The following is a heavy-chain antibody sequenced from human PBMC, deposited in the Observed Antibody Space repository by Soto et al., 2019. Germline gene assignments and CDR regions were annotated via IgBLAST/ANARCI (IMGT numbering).Heavy chain of an antibody. J-gene: IGHJ4*02. CDR2: ISGSDGST. CDR1: GFTFSNFA. D-gene: IGHD3-3*01. Sequence: PGGSLRLSCAASGFTFSNFAMSWVRQAPGKGLEWVSTISGSDGSTYYADSVKGRFTISRDNSKNTLYLQMNSLRAEDTAVYYCAKATYYDSWSTPGYWGQGTLVTVSS. V-gene: IGHV3-23*01. CDR3: AKATYYDSWSTPGY.